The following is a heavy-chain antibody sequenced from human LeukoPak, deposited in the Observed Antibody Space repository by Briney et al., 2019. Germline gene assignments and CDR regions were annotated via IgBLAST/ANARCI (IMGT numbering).Heavy chain of an antibody. CDR3: ARHEFSGLVAAAGTGFDY. D-gene: IGHD6-13*01. J-gene: IGHJ4*02. CDR1: GYSISTLAN. V-gene: IGHV4-38-2*02. Sequence: SETLSLTCTVSGYSISTLANWGWIRQSPGKGLEWVASIYHGGSTYYNPSLRGRVTISMDTSKNQISLKLSSVTAADTAVYYCARHEFSGLVAAAGTGFDYWGQGTLVTVSS. CDR2: IYHGGST.